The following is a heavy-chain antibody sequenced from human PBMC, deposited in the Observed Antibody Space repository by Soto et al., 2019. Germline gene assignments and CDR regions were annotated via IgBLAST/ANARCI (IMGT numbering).Heavy chain of an antibody. CDR2: ISWNSGSI. D-gene: IGHD3-10*01. CDR3: AKGPGAGSYSDY. J-gene: IGHJ4*02. CDR1: GFTFDDYA. Sequence: EVQLVESGGGLVQPGRSLRLSCAASGFTFDDYAMHWVRQAPGKGLEWVSGISWNSGSIGYADSVKGRFTISRDNAKNSLYLQMNSLRAEDTALYYCAKGPGAGSYSDYWGQGTLVTVSS. V-gene: IGHV3-9*01.